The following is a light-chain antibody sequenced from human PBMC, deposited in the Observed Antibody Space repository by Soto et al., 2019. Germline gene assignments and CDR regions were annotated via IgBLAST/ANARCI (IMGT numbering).Light chain of an antibody. CDR3: SSYTSSSALEV. J-gene: IGLJ1*01. CDR2: DVT. V-gene: IGLV2-14*01. Sequence: ALTQPASVSGSPGQSITISCTGTSSDVGGYNYVSWYQQHPGKAPKLMIYDVTNRPSGVSNRFSGSKSGNTASLTISGLQAEDEADYYCSSYTSSSALEVFGTGTKVTVL. CDR1: SSDVGGYNY.